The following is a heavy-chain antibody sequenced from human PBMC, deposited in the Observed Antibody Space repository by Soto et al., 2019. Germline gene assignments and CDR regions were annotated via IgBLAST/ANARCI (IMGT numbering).Heavy chain of an antibody. CDR2: INPSGGST. V-gene: IGHV1-46*01. CDR1: GYTFTSYY. Sequence: ASVKVSCKASGYTFTSYYMHWVRQAPGQGLEWMGIINPSGGSTSYAQKFQGRVTMTRDTSTSTVYMELSSLRSEDTAVYYCARGGSTSRIYYYYGMDVWGQGTMVTVSS. CDR3: ARGGSTSRIYYYYGMDV. D-gene: IGHD1-26*01. J-gene: IGHJ6*02.